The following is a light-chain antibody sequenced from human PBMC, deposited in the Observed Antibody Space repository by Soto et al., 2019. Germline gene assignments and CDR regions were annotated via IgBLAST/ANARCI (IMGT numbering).Light chain of an antibody. CDR1: SSNIGANS. Sequence: QSVLTQPPSASGTPGHRVTIACSGGSSNIGANSVNWYQQLPRAAPTLLIYDNNQRPSGVPDRFSGSRSGTSASLAISGLQAGDEADYNCAAWDDSLNVYVFGTGTKLTV. CDR3: AAWDDSLNVYV. CDR2: DNN. J-gene: IGLJ1*01. V-gene: IGLV1-44*01.